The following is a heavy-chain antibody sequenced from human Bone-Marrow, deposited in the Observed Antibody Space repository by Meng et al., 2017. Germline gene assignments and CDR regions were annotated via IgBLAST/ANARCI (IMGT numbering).Heavy chain of an antibody. CDR2: LSWRGDSI. J-gene: IGHJ4*02. V-gene: IGHV3-9*01. CDR1: GFTFDDYA. Sequence: SLEISCEASGFTFDDYAMHWIRQGPGKGLEWVSGLSWRGDSIGYADSVKGRFTISRDNAKNLVYLQMSSLRSEDTALYYCVKDATGGDYNFDFWGQGTQVTVSS. D-gene: IGHD4-17*01. CDR3: VKDATGGDYNFDF.